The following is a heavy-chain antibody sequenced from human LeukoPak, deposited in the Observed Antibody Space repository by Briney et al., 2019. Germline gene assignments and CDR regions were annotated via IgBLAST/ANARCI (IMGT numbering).Heavy chain of an antibody. Sequence: GGSLRLSCAASGFTFSSYGMHWVRQAPGKGLEWVAFIRSDGSNKYYTDSVEGRFTISRDNSKNTLYLQMNSLRAEDTAVYYCAKAHVDYFDYWGQGTLVTVSS. CDR3: AKAHVDYFDY. J-gene: IGHJ4*02. V-gene: IGHV3-30*02. CDR2: IRSDGSNK. D-gene: IGHD3-16*01. CDR1: GFTFSSYG.